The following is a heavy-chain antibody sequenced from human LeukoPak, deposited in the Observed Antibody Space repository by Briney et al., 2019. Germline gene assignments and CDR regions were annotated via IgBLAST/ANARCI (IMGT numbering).Heavy chain of an antibody. V-gene: IGHV4-59*11. Sequence: SETLSLTCTVSGGSISSHYWSWIRQPPGKGLEWIGYIYYSGSTNYNPSLKSRVTISVDTSKNQFSLKLSSVTAADTAVYYCARVQYYDFWSGYYTGGNWFDPWGQGTLVTVFS. D-gene: IGHD3-3*01. CDR3: ARVQYYDFWSGYYTGGNWFDP. CDR2: IYYSGST. CDR1: GGSISSHY. J-gene: IGHJ5*02.